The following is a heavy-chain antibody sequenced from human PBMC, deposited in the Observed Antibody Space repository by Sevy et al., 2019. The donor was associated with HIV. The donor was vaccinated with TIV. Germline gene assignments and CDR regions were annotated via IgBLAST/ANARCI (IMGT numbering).Heavy chain of an antibody. CDR2: IIPIFGTA. D-gene: IGHD2-2*01. J-gene: IGHJ3*02. V-gene: IGHV1-69*13. CDR3: AREEGYVVVVPAAIPGHAFDI. Sequence: ASVKVSCKASGGTFSSYAISWVRQAPGQGLELMGGIIPIFGTANYAQKFQGRVTITADESTSTAYMELSSLRSEDTAVYYCAREEGYVVVVPAAIPGHAFDIWGQGTMVTVSS. CDR1: GGTFSSYA.